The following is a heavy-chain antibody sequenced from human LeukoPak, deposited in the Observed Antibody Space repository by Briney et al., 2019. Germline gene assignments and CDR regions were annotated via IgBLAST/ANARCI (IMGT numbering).Heavy chain of an antibody. CDR3: AKGRACTNGVCHFDY. CDR2: ISTSGGST. D-gene: IGHD2-8*01. Sequence: GGSMRLSCAASGCTFSSYDMRWVRQAPGKRLEWVSVISTSGGSTYHADSVKGRFIISRDNSKNTLYLQMNSLRAEDTAAYYCAKGRACTNGVCHFDYWGRGTLVTVSS. V-gene: IGHV3-23*01. CDR1: GCTFSSYD. J-gene: IGHJ4*02.